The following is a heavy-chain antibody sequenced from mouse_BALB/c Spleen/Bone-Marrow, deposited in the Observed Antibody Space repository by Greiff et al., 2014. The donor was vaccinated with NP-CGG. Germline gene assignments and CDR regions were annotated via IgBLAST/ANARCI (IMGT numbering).Heavy chain of an antibody. CDR3: ARWGITTGFAY. Sequence: EVKLVESGAELVKPGASVKLSCTASGFNIKDTYMHWVKQRPEQGLEWIGRIDPANGNTKYDPKLQGKATITADTSSNTAYLQLSSLTSEDTAVYYCARWGITTGFAYWGQGTLVTVSA. CDR1: GFNIKDTY. D-gene: IGHD2-4*01. CDR2: IDPANGNT. V-gene: IGHV14-3*02. J-gene: IGHJ3*01.